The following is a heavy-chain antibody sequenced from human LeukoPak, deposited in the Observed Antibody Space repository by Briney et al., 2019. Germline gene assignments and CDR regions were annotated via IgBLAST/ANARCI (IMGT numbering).Heavy chain of an antibody. CDR2: IYPSGTT. V-gene: IGHV4-4*07. J-gene: IGHJ4*02. Sequence: SETLSLTCSVSGGSVSSYYWTWIRQPAGKGLEWIGRIYPSGTTHYNPSLKSRVTMSVDTSKNHFSLKITSVTAADTAVYYCADDFGDWGQGTLVTVSS. D-gene: IGHD3/OR15-3a*01. CDR3: ADDFGD. CDR1: GGSVSSYY.